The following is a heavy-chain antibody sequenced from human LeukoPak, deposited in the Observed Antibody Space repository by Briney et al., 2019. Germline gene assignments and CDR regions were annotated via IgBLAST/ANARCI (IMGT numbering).Heavy chain of an antibody. CDR2: IRSKAYGGTT. CDR3: TRDYGSGSYRGYYFDY. V-gene: IGHV3-49*04. D-gene: IGHD3-10*01. CDR1: GFTFGDYA. Sequence: GGSLRLSCTASGFTFGDYAMSWVRQAPGGGLEWLGFIRSKAYGGTTEYAASVKGRFTISRNDSKSIAYLQMNSLKTEDTAVYYCTRDYGSGSYRGYYFDYWGQGTLVTVSS. J-gene: IGHJ4*02.